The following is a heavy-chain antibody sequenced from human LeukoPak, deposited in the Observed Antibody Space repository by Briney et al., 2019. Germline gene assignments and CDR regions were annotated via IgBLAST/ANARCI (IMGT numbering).Heavy chain of an antibody. V-gene: IGHV1-2*02. CDR2: INPNSGGT. CDR1: GYTFTGYY. CDR3: ARASATVGDIDY. D-gene: IGHD4-23*01. J-gene: IGHJ4*02. Sequence: ASVKVSCKASGYTFTGYYMHWVRQAPGQGLEWMGWINPNSGGTNYAQKFQGRVTMTRDTSISTAYMELSRLRSDDTAVYHCARASATVGDIDYWGQGTLVTVSS.